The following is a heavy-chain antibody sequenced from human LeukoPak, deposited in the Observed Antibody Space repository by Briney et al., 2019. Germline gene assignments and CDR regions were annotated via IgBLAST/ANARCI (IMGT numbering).Heavy chain of an antibody. CDR3: ARGPIQLWIHNAMDV. D-gene: IGHD5-18*01. CDR2: IRSKAYRGTT. V-gene: IGHV3-49*04. J-gene: IGHJ6*03. Sequence: GGSLRLSCTGSGFTLGDHAMSWVRQAPGKGLEWAGFIRSKAYRGTTEYAASVKGRFTISRDDSASIAYLQMNSLRIEDTAAYYCARGPIQLWIHNAMDVWGEGTTVTVSS. CDR1: GFTLGDHA.